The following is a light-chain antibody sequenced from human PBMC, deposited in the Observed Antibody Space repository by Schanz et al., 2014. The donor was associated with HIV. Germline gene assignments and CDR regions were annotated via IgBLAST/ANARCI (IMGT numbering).Light chain of an antibody. Sequence: QSALTQPPSASGSPGQSVTISCTGTSSDVGGYNYVSWYQQLPGKAPTLIIYDVSSRPSGVSDRFAASKSGNTASLTISGLQAEDEADYYCTSYASSRSMVFGTGTKLTVL. CDR2: DVS. CDR1: SSDVGGYNY. J-gene: IGLJ1*01. V-gene: IGLV2-14*03. CDR3: TSYASSRSMV.